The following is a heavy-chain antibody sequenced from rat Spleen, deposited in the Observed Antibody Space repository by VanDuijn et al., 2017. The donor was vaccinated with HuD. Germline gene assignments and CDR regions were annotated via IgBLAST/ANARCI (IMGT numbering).Heavy chain of an antibody. J-gene: IGHJ2*01. D-gene: IGHD1-11*01. CDR1: GFTFSNYG. CDR3: GRAATEGLDY. Sequence: EVKLVESGGGLVQPGRSLKLSCAASGFTFSNYGMAWVRQAPGKGLEWIGEMNKDSSTINYTPSLKDKFTISRDNAQNTLYLQMNKLGSEDTAIYYCGRAATEGLDYWGQGVMVTVSS. V-gene: IGHV4-2*01. CDR2: MNKDSSTI.